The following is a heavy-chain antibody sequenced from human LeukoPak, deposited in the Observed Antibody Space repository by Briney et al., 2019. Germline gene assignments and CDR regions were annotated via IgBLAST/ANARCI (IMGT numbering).Heavy chain of an antibody. CDR1: GYSISSGYY. Sequence: SETLSLTCTVSGYSISSGYYWAWIRQPPGKGLEWIGSICHSGTTYYNPSLKSRVTISVDTSKNQFSLKLSSVTAADTAVYYCARETSSSWYTYPSPYYYMDVWGKGTTVTISS. D-gene: IGHD6-13*01. V-gene: IGHV4-38-2*02. CDR2: ICHSGTT. CDR3: ARETSSSWYTYPSPYYYMDV. J-gene: IGHJ6*03.